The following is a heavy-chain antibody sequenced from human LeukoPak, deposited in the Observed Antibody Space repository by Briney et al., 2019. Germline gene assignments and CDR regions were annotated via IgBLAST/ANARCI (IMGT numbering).Heavy chain of an antibody. D-gene: IGHD3-16*02. Sequence: PGGSLRLSCATSGFTFSNAWMHWVRQAPGKGLEWVANIKQDGSEKYYMDSVKGRFTISRDNGKNSLYLQMSSLRVEDTAVYYCVSLSSPGWGQGTLVTVSS. CDR3: VSLSSPG. CDR1: GFTFSNAW. J-gene: IGHJ4*02. CDR2: IKQDGSEK. V-gene: IGHV3-7*01.